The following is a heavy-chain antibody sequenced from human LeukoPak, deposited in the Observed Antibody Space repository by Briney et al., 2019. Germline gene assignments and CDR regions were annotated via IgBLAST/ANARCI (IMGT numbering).Heavy chain of an antibody. V-gene: IGHV3-23*01. D-gene: IGHD6-13*01. CDR3: AKGQSWESYAFDI. Sequence: GGSLRLSCAASGFTVSSNYMSWVRQAPGKGLEWVSAISGSGGSTYYADSVKGRFIISRDNSKNTLYLQMNSLRAEDTAVYYCAKGQSWESYAFDIWGQGTVVTVSS. CDR2: ISGSGGST. CDR1: GFTVSSNY. J-gene: IGHJ3*02.